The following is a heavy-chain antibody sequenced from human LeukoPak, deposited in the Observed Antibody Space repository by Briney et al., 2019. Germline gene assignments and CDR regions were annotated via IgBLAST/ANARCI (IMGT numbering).Heavy chain of an antibody. CDR2: FDPEDGET. CDR1: GYTLTELS. Sequence: GASVKVSCKVSGYTLTELSMHWVRQAPGKGREWMGGFDPEDGETIYAQKFQGRVTMTEDTSTDTAYMELSSLRSEDPAVYYCATGSRMNAYDYVWGSYRGPGFDYWGQGTLVTVSS. CDR3: ATGSRMNAYDYVWGSYRGPGFDY. V-gene: IGHV1-24*01. J-gene: IGHJ4*02. D-gene: IGHD3-16*02.